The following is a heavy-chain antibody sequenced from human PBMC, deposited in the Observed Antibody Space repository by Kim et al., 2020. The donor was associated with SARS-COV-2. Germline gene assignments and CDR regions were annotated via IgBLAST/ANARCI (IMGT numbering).Heavy chain of an antibody. Sequence: SETLSLTCTVSGGSISSGGYYWSWIRQHPGKGLEWIGYIYYSGSTYYNPSLKSRVTISVDTSKNQFSLKLSSVTAADTAVYYCATEGYSRNGFDPWGQGTLVTVSS. V-gene: IGHV4-31*03. J-gene: IGHJ5*02. CDR3: ATEGYSRNGFDP. CDR1: GGSISSGGYY. CDR2: IYYSGST. D-gene: IGHD6-13*01.